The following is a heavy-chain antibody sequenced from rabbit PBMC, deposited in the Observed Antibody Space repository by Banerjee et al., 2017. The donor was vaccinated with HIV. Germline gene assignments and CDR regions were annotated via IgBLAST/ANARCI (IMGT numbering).Heavy chain of an antibody. CDR2: ISDGSSGHT. D-gene: IGHD1-1*01. CDR3: ASTSGAGYFDL. Sequence: QEQLVETGGGLVQPGGTLTLTCTASGFTISSYWMSWVRQAPGKGLEWIGSISDGSSGHTHYASWAKGRFTISRASSTTVDLQMTSLTAADTATYFCASTSGAGYFDLWGPGTLVTVS. J-gene: IGHJ4*01. V-gene: IGHV1S45*01. CDR1: GFTISSYW.